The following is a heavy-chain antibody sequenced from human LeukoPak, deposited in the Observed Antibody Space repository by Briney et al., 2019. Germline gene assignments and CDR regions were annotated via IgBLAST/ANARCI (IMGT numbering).Heavy chain of an antibody. CDR3: ARDNDPDYSSSPGWFDL. D-gene: IGHD3-22*01. Sequence: PGGSLRLSCAASGFTFSDYGIHWVRLAPGKGLEWVGVTSSDGSNKFYADSVKSRFTVSRDNSKNTLYLQMNSLRAEDTAVYYCARDNDPDYSSSPGWFDLWGRGTLVTVSS. V-gene: IGHV3-30*06. CDR1: GFTFSDYG. J-gene: IGHJ5*02. CDR2: TSSDGSNK.